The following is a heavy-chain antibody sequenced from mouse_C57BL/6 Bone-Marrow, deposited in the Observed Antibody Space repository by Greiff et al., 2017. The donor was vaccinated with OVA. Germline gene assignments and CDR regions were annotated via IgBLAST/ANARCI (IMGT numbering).Heavy chain of an antibody. CDR1: GFSLSTSGMG. Sequence: QVTLNVCGPGILQSSQTLSLTCSFSGFSLSTSGMGVSWIRQPSGKGLEWLAPIYWDDDKRYNPSLPSRLTISKDTSRNQVFRKITSVDTADTDTYYCARRKRDDYGSSFHYWYFDVWGTGTTVTVSS. J-gene: IGHJ1*03. D-gene: IGHD1-1*01. V-gene: IGHV8-12*01. CDR2: IYWDDDK. CDR3: ARRKRDDYGSSFHYWYFDV.